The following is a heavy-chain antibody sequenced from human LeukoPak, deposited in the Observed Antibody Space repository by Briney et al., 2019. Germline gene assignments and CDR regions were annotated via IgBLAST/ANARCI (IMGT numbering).Heavy chain of an antibody. J-gene: IGHJ4*02. D-gene: IGHD6-19*01. Sequence: GGSLRLSCAASGFTFSSYSMNWVRQAPGKGLEWVSYISSSSSTIYYADSVKGRFTISRDNAKNSLYLQMNSLRAEDTAVYYCARDSYRLNSGWLPVDYWGQGTLVTVSS. V-gene: IGHV3-48*01. CDR3: ARDSYRLNSGWLPVDY. CDR2: ISSSSSTI. CDR1: GFTFSSYS.